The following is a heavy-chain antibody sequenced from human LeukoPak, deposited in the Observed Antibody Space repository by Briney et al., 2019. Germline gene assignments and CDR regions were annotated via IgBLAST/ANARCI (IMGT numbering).Heavy chain of an antibody. V-gene: IGHV1-18*01. CDR2: INSYNGNT. D-gene: IGHD2-2*01. CDR1: GYTFTSYA. Sequence: ASVKVSCKSSGYTFTSYAISWVRQAPGQGLEWVGWINSYNGNTNYAQTLQGRVTISTATSTSTAYTELRSLRSDDTAVYYCARGGQLLTGGFDYWGQGTLVSVSS. CDR3: ARGGQLLTGGFDY. J-gene: IGHJ4*02.